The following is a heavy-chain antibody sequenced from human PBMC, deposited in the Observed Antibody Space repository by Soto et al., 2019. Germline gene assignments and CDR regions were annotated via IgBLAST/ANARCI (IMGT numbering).Heavy chain of an antibody. V-gene: IGHV1-18*01. CDR3: ARGSIAAAGQNAPNWFDP. D-gene: IGHD6-13*01. Sequence: ASVKVSCKASGGTFRSYAISWVRQAPGQGLEWMGWISAYNGNTNYAQKLQGRVTMTTDTSTSTAYMELRSLRSDDTAVYYCARGSIAAAGQNAPNWFDPWGQGTLVTV. CDR2: ISAYNGNT. J-gene: IGHJ5*02. CDR1: GGTFRSYA.